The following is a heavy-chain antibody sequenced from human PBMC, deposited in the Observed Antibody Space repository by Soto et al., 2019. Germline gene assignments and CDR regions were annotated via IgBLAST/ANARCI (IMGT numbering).Heavy chain of an antibody. J-gene: IGHJ5*02. CDR2: IYCSGST. V-gene: IGHV4-61*01. CDR3: ARGYCSGGSCYQVLGDWFDP. D-gene: IGHD2-15*01. Sequence: QVQLQESGPGLVKPSETLSLTCTVSGGSVSSGSYYWSWIRQPPGKGLEWIGYIYCSGSTNYNPSLKSRVTISVDTSKNQFSLKLSSVTAADTAVYYCARGYCSGGSCYQVLGDWFDPWGQGTLVTVSS. CDR1: GGSVSSGSYY.